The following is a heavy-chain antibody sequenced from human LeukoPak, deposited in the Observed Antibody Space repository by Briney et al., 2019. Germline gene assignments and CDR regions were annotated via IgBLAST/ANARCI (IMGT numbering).Heavy chain of an antibody. CDR2: IKQDASEE. J-gene: IGHJ4*02. CDR3: AGSSGWARYFDY. Sequence: GGSLRPSCAAPGDYWISRVRQPPGKGLEWVANIKQDASEEYYVDSVHGRFTISRDNSKNSLYLQIKSLRAEDTAVYYCAGSSGWARYFDYWGQGTLVTVSS. D-gene: IGHD6-19*01. CDR1: GDYW. V-gene: IGHV3-7*05.